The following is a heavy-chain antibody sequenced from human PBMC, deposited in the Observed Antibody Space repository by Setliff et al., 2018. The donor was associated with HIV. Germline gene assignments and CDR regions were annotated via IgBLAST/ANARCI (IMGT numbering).Heavy chain of an antibody. J-gene: IGHJ1*01. V-gene: IGHV4-38-2*01. CDR1: DYSITSGYY. CDR2: IDRSGST. Sequence: PSETLSLTCGISDYSITSGYYWGWIRQPPVKGLEWIGSIDRSGSTYDNPSLKSRVTISFDTSKNQFSLILTSVTAADTAVYYCATQGLTGPIPGGYFQHWGPGILVTVSS. CDR3: ATQGLTGPIPGGYFQH. D-gene: IGHD2-8*02.